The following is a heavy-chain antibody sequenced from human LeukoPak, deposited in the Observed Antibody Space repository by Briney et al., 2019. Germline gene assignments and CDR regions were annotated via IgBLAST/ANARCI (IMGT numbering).Heavy chain of an antibody. CDR3: ARSITMIVVVPSI. Sequence: PSETLSLTCTVSGGSISSGSYYWSWIRQPAGRGLEWIGRIYSSGSTNYNPSLKSRVTISVDTSKNQFSLKLSSVTAADTAVYYCARSITMIVVVPSIWGQGTMVTVSS. V-gene: IGHV4-61*02. CDR2: IYSSGST. CDR1: GGSISSGSYY. J-gene: IGHJ3*02. D-gene: IGHD3-22*01.